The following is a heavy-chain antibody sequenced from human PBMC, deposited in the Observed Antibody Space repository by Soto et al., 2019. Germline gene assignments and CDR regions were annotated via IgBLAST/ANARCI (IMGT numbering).Heavy chain of an antibody. D-gene: IGHD3-22*01. Sequence: EVQLVESGGGLVQPGGSLRLSCAASGFAVSSNYMSWVRQAPGKGLEWVSVIYSGGSTYYADSVKGRFTISRDNSKNTLYLQMNSLRAEDTAVYYCARGGGYYDSSGLDPWGQGTLVTVSS. CDR3: ARGGGYYDSSGLDP. CDR1: GFAVSSNY. J-gene: IGHJ5*02. CDR2: IYSGGST. V-gene: IGHV3-66*01.